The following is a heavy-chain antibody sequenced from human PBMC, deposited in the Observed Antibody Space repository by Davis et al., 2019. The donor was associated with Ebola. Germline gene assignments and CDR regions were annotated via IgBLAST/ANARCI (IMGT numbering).Heavy chain of an antibody. D-gene: IGHD1-26*01. CDR1: GYTFTSYG. Sequence: SVKVSCKASGYTFTSYGISWVRQAPGQGLEWMGGIIPIFGTANYAQKFQGRVTITADESTSTAYMELSSLRSEDTAVYYCARSGPGGGATNYYYYGMDVWGKGTTVTVSS. CDR2: IIPIFGTA. J-gene: IGHJ6*04. CDR3: ARSGPGGGATNYYYYGMDV. V-gene: IGHV1-69*13.